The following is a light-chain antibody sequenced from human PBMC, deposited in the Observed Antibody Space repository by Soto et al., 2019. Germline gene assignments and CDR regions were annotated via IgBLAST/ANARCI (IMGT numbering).Light chain of an antibody. J-gene: IGLJ2*01. CDR2: AVS. CDR1: SSDVGGYNY. CDR3: CSYAGNYTFV. Sequence: QSALTQPRSVSGSPGQSVTISCTGTSSDVGGYNYVSWYQQHPGKAPKLMIYAVSKRPSGVPDRFSGSKSGNTASLTISGLQAEDEADYYCCSYAGNYTFVFGGGTKLTDL. V-gene: IGLV2-11*01.